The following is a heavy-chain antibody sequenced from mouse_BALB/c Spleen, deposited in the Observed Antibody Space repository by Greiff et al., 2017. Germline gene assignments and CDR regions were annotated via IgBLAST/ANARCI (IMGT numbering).Heavy chain of an antibody. CDR2: ISYSGST. J-gene: IGHJ2*01. D-gene: IGHD1-1*01. CDR3: ARYGSSFDY. CDR1: GYSITSDYA. V-gene: IGHV3-2*02. Sequence: EVQLVESGPGLVKPSQSLSLTCTVTGYSITSDYAWNWIRQFPGNKLEWMGYISYSGSTSYNPSLKSRISITRDTSKNQFFLQLNSVTTEDTATYYCARYGSSFDYWGQGTTLTVSS.